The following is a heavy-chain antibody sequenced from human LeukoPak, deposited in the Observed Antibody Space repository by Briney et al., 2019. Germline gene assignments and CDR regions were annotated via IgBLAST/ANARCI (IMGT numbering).Heavy chain of an antibody. CDR3: ATRFGGGSYLRGHSYYFDY. CDR2: FDPEDGET. J-gene: IGHJ4*02. CDR1: GYTLTELS. D-gene: IGHD2-15*01. V-gene: IGHV1-24*01. Sequence: ASVKVSCKVSGYTLTELSMHWVRQAPGKGLEWMGGFDPEDGETIYAQKFQGRVTMTEDTSTDTAYMELSSLRSEDTAVYYCATRFGGGSYLRGHSYYFDYWGQGTLVTVSS.